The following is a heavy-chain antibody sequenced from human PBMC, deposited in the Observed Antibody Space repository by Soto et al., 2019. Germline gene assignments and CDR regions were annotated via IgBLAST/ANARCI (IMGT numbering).Heavy chain of an antibody. D-gene: IGHD3-10*01. CDR1: GGSISSSYW. CDR3: ARVPMYYYGSWSDEREAYYYIGIDV. J-gene: IGHJ6*02. V-gene: IGHV4-4*02. Sequence: SETLSLTCAVSGGSISSSYWWSWVRQPQGKGLEWIGEIYHSGSTNYNPSLKSRVTISVDKSKNQFSLKLSSVTAADTVVYYCARVPMYYYGSWSDEREAYYYIGIDVLGQGLTGTVPS. CDR2: IYHSGST.